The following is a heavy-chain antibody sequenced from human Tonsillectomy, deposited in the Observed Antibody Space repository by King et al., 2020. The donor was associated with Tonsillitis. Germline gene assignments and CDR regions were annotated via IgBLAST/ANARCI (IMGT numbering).Heavy chain of an antibody. J-gene: IGHJ4*02. V-gene: IGHV1-2*02. CDR3: ARDAWVYYDTTGQHFFAS. D-gene: IGHD3-22*01. Sequence: QLVQSGAEVKEPGASVKVSCKASGYTFTDYYINWVRQAPGQGLQWMGWISPNSGGTNSAQKFQGRVTMTRDTSISTAYMELSRLRSDDTAVYYCARDAWVYYDTTGQHFFASWGQGTLVAVSS. CDR2: ISPNSGGT. CDR1: GYTFTDYY.